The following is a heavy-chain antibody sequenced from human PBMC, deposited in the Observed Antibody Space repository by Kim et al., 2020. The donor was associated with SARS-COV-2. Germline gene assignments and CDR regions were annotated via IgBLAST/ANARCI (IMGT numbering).Heavy chain of an antibody. Sequence: ADAVKGRFTISRDNSKNTLYLQRNSLRAEDTAVYYCAKGAMIVVPYYFDYWGQGTLVTVSS. CDR3: AKGAMIVVPYYFDY. D-gene: IGHD3-22*01. V-gene: IGHV3-23*01. J-gene: IGHJ4*02.